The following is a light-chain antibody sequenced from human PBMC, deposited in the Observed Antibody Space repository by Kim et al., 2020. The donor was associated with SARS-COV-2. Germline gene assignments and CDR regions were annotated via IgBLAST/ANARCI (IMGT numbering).Light chain of an antibody. CDR2: AAS. CDR1: QCISSY. CDR3: QQLNSYSIT. Sequence: ASVGDIVPITCLASQCISSYLAWYQQKPGKAPKLLIYAASTLQSGVPSRFSGSGSGTEFTLTISSLQPEDFATYYCQQLNSYSITFGQGTRLEIK. V-gene: IGKV1-9*01. J-gene: IGKJ5*01.